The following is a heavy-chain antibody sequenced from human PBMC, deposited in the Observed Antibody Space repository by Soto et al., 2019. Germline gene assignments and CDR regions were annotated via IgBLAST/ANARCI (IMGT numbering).Heavy chain of an antibody. J-gene: IGHJ4*02. V-gene: IGHV4-59*01. CDR3: ARSVAVPGAHIDY. Sequence: SETLSLTCSVSGGSISGSYWSWIRQSPGKGLEWLGYVYYTGSTNYSPSLRSRVSISVDTSKNEFSLRLSSVTAADTAVYFCARSVAVPGAHIDYWGQGAQVTVSS. D-gene: IGHD6-19*01. CDR1: GGSISGSY. CDR2: VYYTGST.